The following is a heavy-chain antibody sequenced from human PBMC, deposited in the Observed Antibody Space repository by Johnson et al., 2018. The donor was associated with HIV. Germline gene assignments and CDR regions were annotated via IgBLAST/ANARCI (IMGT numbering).Heavy chain of an antibody. V-gene: IGHV3-11*01. CDR1: GLTFSDYY. Sequence: QVQLVESGGGLVKPGGSLIVSCEASGLTFSDYYMSWIRQAPGKGLEWVSYISSSGSSRYYADSVQGRFTITRDNVKNSLYMQMNSLRVEDTAVYFCARDKGPDSAMVGDAFDIWGQGTMVTVSS. CDR3: ARDKGPDSAMVGDAFDI. J-gene: IGHJ3*02. CDR2: ISSSGSSR. D-gene: IGHD5-18*01.